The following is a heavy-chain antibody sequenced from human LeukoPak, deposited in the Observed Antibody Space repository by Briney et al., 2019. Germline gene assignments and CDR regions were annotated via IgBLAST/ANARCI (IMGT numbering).Heavy chain of an antibody. V-gene: IGHV1-69*05. D-gene: IGHD6-13*01. CDR2: IIPIFGTA. Sequence: GASVKVSCKASGGTFSSYAISWVRQAPGQGLEWMGGIIPIFGTANYAQKFQGRVTITTDESTSTAYMELSSLRSEDTAVYYCARDPGIAAGTNWFDPWGQGTLLTVSS. J-gene: IGHJ5*02. CDR3: ARDPGIAAGTNWFDP. CDR1: GGTFSSYA.